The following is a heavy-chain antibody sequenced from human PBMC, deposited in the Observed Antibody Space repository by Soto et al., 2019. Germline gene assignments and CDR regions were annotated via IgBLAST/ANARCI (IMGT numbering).Heavy chain of an antibody. D-gene: IGHD1-26*01. CDR1: GFAFSTHA. V-gene: IGHV3-21*01. Sequence: GSLRLSCAASGFAFSTHAMNWVRQAPGKGLAWVSSITPSGDNTYYADSVKGRFTISRDNAKNSLYLQMNSLRAEDTAVYYCARDQDYSGSYWSAFDIWGQGTMVTVS. CDR2: ITPSGDNT. CDR3: ARDQDYSGSYWSAFDI. J-gene: IGHJ3*02.